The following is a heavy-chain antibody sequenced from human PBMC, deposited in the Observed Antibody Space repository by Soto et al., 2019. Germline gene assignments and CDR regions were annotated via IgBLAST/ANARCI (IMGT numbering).Heavy chain of an antibody. J-gene: IGHJ4*02. CDR2: ISAHNGNT. Sequence: QVHLVQSGAEVKKPGASVKVSCKGSGYTFTTYGITWVRQAPGQGLEWMGWISAHNGNTNYAQKLQGRVTVTRATSPSTAYIELRSLRSDDTAVYYCARGRYGDYWGQGALVTVSS. CDR3: ARGRYGDY. V-gene: IGHV1-18*01. CDR1: GYTFTTYG. D-gene: IGHD1-1*01.